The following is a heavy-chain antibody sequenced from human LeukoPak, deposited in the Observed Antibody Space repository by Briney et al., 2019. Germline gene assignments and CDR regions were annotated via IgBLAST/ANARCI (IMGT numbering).Heavy chain of an antibody. Sequence: GGSLRLSCAASGFTFSSDGMHWVRQARGKGLEWVAVISYDGSNKYYADSVKGRFTISRDNSKNTLYLQMNSLRAEDTAVYYCAKQGGYSSSWYFDYWGQGTLVTVSS. D-gene: IGHD6-13*01. CDR3: AKQGGYSSSWYFDY. CDR1: GFTFSSDG. CDR2: ISYDGSNK. V-gene: IGHV3-30*18. J-gene: IGHJ4*02.